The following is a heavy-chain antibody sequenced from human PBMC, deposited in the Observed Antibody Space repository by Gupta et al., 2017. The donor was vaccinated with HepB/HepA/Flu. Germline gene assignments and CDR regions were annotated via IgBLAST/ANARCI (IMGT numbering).Heavy chain of an antibody. CDR3: ARGGGADVVD. CDR2: VSAYSGNT. V-gene: IGHV1-18*01. J-gene: IGHJ4*02. D-gene: IGHD2-21*01. Sequence: QVHLVQSGAEVKKPGASVKVSCETSGYTFTSYPVAWVRQAPGQGREWMGWVSAYSGNTKCAQKFQDRLIMTADTSSNTAYMELRNLTSDDAAVYYCARGGGADVVDGGQGTLVTVSS. CDR1: GYTFTSYP.